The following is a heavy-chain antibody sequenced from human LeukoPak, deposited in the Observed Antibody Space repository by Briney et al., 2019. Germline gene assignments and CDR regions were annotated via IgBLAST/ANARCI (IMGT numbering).Heavy chain of an antibody. CDR1: GRSFSRCA. V-gene: IGHV1-69*01. CDR3: ARDPGAPVRAVHL. J-gene: IGHJ3*01. CDR2: ITPIDGTA. D-gene: IGHD3-10*01. Sequence: SVKVSCKASGRSFSRCAFSWVRQAPGQGPEWIGGITPIDGTANFAQKFQDRVTITADESTNTAYMELSSLRSEDTDVYYCARDPGAPVRAVHLWGQGTMVTVSS.